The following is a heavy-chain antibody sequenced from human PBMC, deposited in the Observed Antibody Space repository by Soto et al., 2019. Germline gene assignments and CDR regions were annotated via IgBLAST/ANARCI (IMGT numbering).Heavy chain of an antibody. CDR2: VNHSGTT. CDR1: GGSFSGYY. Sequence: QVQLQQWGAGLLKPSETLSLTCAVYGGSFSGYYWTWIRQSPEKGLEWIGEVNHSGTTYYKPSLKTRVTISGHSPKNPFSLEMRSVTAAEPAVYYCARGIGSCSSLNCYSSRRLRFDSWGQGTLVTVSS. CDR3: ARGIGSCSSLNCYSSRRLRFDS. V-gene: IGHV4-34*01. J-gene: IGHJ4*02. D-gene: IGHD2-2*01.